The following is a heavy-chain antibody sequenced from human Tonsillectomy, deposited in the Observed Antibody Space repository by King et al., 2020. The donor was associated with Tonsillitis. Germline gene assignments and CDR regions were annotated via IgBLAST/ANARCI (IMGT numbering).Heavy chain of an antibody. CDR3: AREYAAGFLDY. V-gene: IGHV1-69*09. Sequence: VQLVESGAEVKKPGSSVKVSCKASGGTFSSYAISWVRQAPGQGLEWMGRIIPILGIANYAQKFQGRVTITADKSTSTAYMELSSLRSEDTAVYYCAREYAAGFLDYWGQGTLVTVSS. CDR2: IIPILGIA. D-gene: IGHD6-19*01. J-gene: IGHJ4*02. CDR1: GGTFSSYA.